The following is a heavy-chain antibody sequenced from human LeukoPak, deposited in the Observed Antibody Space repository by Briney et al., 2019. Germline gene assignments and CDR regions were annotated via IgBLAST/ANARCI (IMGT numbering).Heavy chain of an antibody. Sequence: PSETLSLTCTVSGGSISSSSYYWGWIRQPPGKGLEWIGSIFYSGSTYYNPSLKSRVTISVDPSKNQSSLKLSSVTAADTAVYYCASFDSSGYYLDYWGQGTLVTVSS. CDR1: GGSISSSSYY. J-gene: IGHJ4*02. D-gene: IGHD3-22*01. CDR2: IFYSGST. V-gene: IGHV4-39*01. CDR3: ASFDSSGYYLDY.